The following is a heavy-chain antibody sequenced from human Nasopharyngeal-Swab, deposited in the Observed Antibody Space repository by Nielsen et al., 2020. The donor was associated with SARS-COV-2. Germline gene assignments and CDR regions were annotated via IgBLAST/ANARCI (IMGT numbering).Heavy chain of an antibody. CDR2: INHSGST. CDR3: ARCIAAAGPAPDY. J-gene: IGHJ4*02. Sequence: SETLSLTCAVYGGSFNGYYWSWIRQPPGKGLEWTGEINHSGSTNYNPSLKSRVTISVDTSKSQFSLKLNSVTAADTAVYYCARCIAAAGPAPDYWGQGTLVTVSS. V-gene: IGHV4-34*01. D-gene: IGHD6-13*01. CDR1: GGSFNGYY.